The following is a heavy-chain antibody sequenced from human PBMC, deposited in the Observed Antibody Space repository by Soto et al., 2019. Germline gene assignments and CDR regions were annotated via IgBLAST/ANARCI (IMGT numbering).Heavy chain of an antibody. J-gene: IGHJ5*02. CDR3: ARLPFPWGWFDP. D-gene: IGHD3-16*01. CDR1: GIVFSDY. CDR2: ISGSGRTI. Sequence: QVQLVESGGGLVKPGGSLRLSCAASGIVFSDYMSWVRQAPGKGLEWLSYISGSGRTIYSADSVKGRFTISRDNATNALYLQMDNVRPEGTAVYYCARLPFPWGWFDPWGQGTRVTVSS. V-gene: IGHV3-11*01.